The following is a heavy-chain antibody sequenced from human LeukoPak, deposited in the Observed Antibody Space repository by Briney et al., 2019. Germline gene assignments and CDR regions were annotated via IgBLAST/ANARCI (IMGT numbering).Heavy chain of an antibody. J-gene: IGHJ4*02. V-gene: IGHV3-23*01. CDR1: GFTFSSYA. CDR3: ARDFGAGDTFFDS. Sequence: GGSLRLSCAASGFTFSSYAMSWVRQVPGKGLEWVSAISGSGGSTYYADSVKGRFTISRDNSKNTLYLQMNSLRAEDTAVYYCARDFGAGDTFFDSWGQGVLVTVSS. D-gene: IGHD3-10*01. CDR2: ISGSGGST.